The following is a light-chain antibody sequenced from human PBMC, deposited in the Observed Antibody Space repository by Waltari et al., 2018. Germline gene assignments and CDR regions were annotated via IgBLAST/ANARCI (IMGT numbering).Light chain of an antibody. J-gene: IGLJ2*01. CDR2: RNN. Sequence: QSVLTQPPSASGTPGQRVTISCFGSTSNVRRHPVYWYQHIPGTAPKLLIFRNNQRPSGGPDRFSASGSGTSASRAISGLRSEDEALYFYAAWDDRLSAVAFGGGTKLTVL. CDR1: TSNVRRHP. CDR3: AAWDDRLSAVA. V-gene: IGLV1-47*01.